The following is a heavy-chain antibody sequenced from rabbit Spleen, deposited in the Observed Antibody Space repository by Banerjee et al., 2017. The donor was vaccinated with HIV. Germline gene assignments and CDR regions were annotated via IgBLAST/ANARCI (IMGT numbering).Heavy chain of an antibody. V-gene: IGHV1S45*01. Sequence: EESGGDLVKPEGSLALTCTASGFTLSSYWICWVRQAPGKGLEWIACIDAGSSGSTSFASWAKGRFTISRSSSTTVTLQMTSLTAADTATYFCARGAWSTDCMHLWGQGTPVTVS. CDR3: ARGAWSTDCMHL. CDR2: IDAGSSGST. D-gene: IGHD7-1*01. CDR1: GFTLSSYW. J-gene: IGHJ4*01.